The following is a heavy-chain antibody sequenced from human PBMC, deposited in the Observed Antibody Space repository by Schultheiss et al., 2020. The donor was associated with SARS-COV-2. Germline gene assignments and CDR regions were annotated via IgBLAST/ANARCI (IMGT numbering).Heavy chain of an antibody. V-gene: IGHV3-30*04. Sequence: GGSLRLSCAASGFTFSSYAMHWVRQAPGKGLEWVAVISYDGSNKYYADSVKGRFTISRDNSKNTLYLQMNSLRAEDTAVYYCARDLTLSYYDSSGPPLVYLGQGALVTVSS. CDR2: ISYDGSNK. D-gene: IGHD3-22*01. J-gene: IGHJ4*02. CDR3: ARDLTLSYYDSSGPPLVY. CDR1: GFTFSSYA.